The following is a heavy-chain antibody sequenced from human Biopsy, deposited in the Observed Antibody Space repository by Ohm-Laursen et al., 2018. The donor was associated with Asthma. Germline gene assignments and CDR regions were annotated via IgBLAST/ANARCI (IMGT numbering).Heavy chain of an antibody. J-gene: IGHJ4*02. CDR3: ARAQDYYDSRGYYRSFDY. D-gene: IGHD3-22*01. CDR2: FYYSGST. V-gene: IGHV4-39*07. Sequence: TLSLTCAVSGGSFSSSSYYWAWIRQPPGKGLEWIGSFYYSGSTYYHPSLKSRVSISIDTSKNQFSLKLSSVTAADTAVYYCARAQDYYDSRGYYRSFDYWGQGTLVTVSS. CDR1: GGSFSSSSYY.